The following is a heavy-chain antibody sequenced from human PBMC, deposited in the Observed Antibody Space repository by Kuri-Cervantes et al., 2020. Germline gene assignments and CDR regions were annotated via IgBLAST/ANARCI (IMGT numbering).Heavy chain of an antibody. J-gene: IGHJ4*02. CDR2: IYYTGST. D-gene: IGHD6-19*01. Sequence: SETLSLTCTVSGGSISDYYWNWIRQPPGEGLEYIGYIYYTGSTNYNPSLKSRVTISVDTSKNQFSLKLHPVTAADTAMYYCGRFSYHSSGRNYHFDQWGQGTLVTVSS. CDR1: GGSISDYY. V-gene: IGHV4-59*01. CDR3: GRFSYHSSGRNYHFDQ.